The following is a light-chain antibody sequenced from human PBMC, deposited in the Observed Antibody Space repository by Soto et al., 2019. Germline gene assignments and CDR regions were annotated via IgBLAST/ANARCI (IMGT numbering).Light chain of an antibody. J-gene: IGLJ2*01. V-gene: IGLV2-8*01. Sequence: QSALTQPPSASGSPGQSVTISCTGTSSDVGAYNHVSWYQQNPGKAPKLMIYEVSKRPSGVPDRFSGSKSGDTASLTVSGLQAEDDADYYCSSYAGSNNVVFGGGTQLTVL. CDR3: SSYAGSNNVV. CDR1: SSDVGAYNH. CDR2: EVS.